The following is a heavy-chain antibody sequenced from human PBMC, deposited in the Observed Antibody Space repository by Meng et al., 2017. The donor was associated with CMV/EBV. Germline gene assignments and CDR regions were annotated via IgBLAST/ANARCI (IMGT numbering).Heavy chain of an antibody. CDR3: AKVAGYGYAYGRSLDY. D-gene: IGHD3-16*01. J-gene: IGHJ4*02. CDR1: GFTFSSYG. CDR2: IRYDGSNK. V-gene: IGHV3-30*02. Sequence: GESLKISCAASGFTFSSYGMHWVRQAPGKGLEWVAFIRYDGSNKYYADSVKGRFTISRDNSKNTLYLQMNSLRAEDTAVYYCAKVAGYGYAYGRSLDYWGQGTLVTVS.